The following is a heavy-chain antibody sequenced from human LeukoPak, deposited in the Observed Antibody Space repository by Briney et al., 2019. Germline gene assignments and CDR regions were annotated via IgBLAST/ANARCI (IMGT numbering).Heavy chain of an antibody. D-gene: IGHD3-10*02. Sequence: GESLRLSCAASGFSFTTYWMSWVRQAPGRGLEWVANIKQDGTEKYYVASVKGRFTISRDNAKNSLYLQMNSLSAEDTAVYYCAELGITMIGGLWAKSPTVTISS. CDR1: GFSFTTYW. CDR2: IKQDGTEK. J-gene: IGHJ6*04. CDR3: AELGITMIGGL. V-gene: IGHV3-7*01.